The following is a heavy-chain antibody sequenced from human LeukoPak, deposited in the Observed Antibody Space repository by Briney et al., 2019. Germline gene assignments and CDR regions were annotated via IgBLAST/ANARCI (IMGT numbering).Heavy chain of an antibody. CDR1: GYTFTGYY. V-gene: IGHV1-2*02. CDR3: ARDLTTSTSCCYGMDV. Sequence: ASVKVSCKASGYTFTGYYMHWVRQAPGQGLEWMGWINPNSGGTNCAQKFQGRVTMTRDTSISTAYMELSRLRSDDTAVYYCARDLTTSTSCCYGMDVWGQGTTVTVSS. CDR2: INPNSGGT. J-gene: IGHJ6*02. D-gene: IGHD2-2*01.